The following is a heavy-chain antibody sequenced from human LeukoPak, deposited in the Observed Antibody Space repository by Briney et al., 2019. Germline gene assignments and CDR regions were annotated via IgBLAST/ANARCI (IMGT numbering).Heavy chain of an antibody. CDR3: ARVAYYGSGSYYNLNWFDP. CDR1: GYTFTSYG. CDR2: ISAYSGNT. J-gene: IGHJ5*02. Sequence: ASVKVSCKASGYTFTSYGISWVRQAPGQGLEWMGWISAYSGNTNYAQKLQGRVTMTTDTSTSTAYMELRSLRSDDTAVYYCARVAYYGSGSYYNLNWFDPWGQGTLVTVSS. D-gene: IGHD3-10*01. V-gene: IGHV1-18*01.